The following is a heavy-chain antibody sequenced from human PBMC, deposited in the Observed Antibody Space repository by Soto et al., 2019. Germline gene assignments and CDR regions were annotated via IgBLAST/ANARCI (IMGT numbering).Heavy chain of an antibody. J-gene: IGHJ5*02. Sequence: GGSLRLSCAASGFTFSSYGMHWVRQAPGKGLEWVAVIWYDGSNKYYADSVKGRFTISRDNSKNTLYLQMNSLRAEDTAVYYCARSYYDFWSVPSNANNWFDPWGQGTLVTVSS. V-gene: IGHV3-33*01. CDR1: GFTFSSYG. CDR3: ARSYYDFWSVPSNANNWFDP. D-gene: IGHD3-3*01. CDR2: IWYDGSNK.